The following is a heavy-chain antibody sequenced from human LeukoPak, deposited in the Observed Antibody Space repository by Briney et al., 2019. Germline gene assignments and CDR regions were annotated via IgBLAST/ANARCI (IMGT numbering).Heavy chain of an antibody. D-gene: IGHD3-10*01. V-gene: IGHV3-23*01. CDR2: ISGGTT. CDR1: GFTISTYG. CDR3: AKSVYHSGNY. J-gene: IGHJ4*02. Sequence: GGSLRLSCAASGFTISTYGMSWGRQAPGKGLEWVSSISGGTTYYADSVKGRFTISRDNSKNTVSLQMNSLRAEDTAVYYCAKSVYHSGNYWGQGTLVTVSS.